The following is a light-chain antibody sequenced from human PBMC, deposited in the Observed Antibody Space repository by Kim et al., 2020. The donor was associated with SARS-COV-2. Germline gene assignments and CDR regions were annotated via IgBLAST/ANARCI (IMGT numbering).Light chain of an antibody. J-gene: IGLJ1*01. Sequence: SYELTQPPSVSVSPGQKASITCSGDILGAQYASWYQQKPGQSPVLVIYQDNCRASGLPERFSGSNSGNTATLTISVTQATDQADFYCPAWYRSSAFLFGT. CDR3: PAWYRSSAFL. CDR1: ILGAQY. V-gene: IGLV3-1*01. CDR2: QDN.